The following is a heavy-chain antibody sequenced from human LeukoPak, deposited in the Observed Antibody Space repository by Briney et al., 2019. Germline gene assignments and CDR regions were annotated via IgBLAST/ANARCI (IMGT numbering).Heavy chain of an antibody. Sequence: PGGSLRLSCAASGFTFSSYCMHWVRQAPGKGLVWVSRINSDGSSTSYADSVKGRFTISRDNAKNTLYLQMNSLRAEDTAVYYCARVEDRQVYYYYYYGMDVWGQGATVTVSS. D-gene: IGHD2-15*01. V-gene: IGHV3-74*01. J-gene: IGHJ6*01. CDR1: GFTFSSYC. CDR3: ARVEDRQVYYYYYYGMDV. CDR2: INSDGSST.